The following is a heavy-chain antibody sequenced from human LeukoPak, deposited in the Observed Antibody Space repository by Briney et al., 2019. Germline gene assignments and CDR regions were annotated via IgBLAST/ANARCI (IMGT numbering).Heavy chain of an antibody. J-gene: IGHJ4*02. Sequence: GGSLRLSCAASGFTVSSTYMSWVRQAPGKGLEWVSVIYSGGSTYYADSVKGRFTISRDNSKNTLYLQMNSLRAADTAVYYCARRSSARGIAARLPYYFDYWGQGTLVTVSS. D-gene: IGHD6-6*01. CDR3: ARRSSARGIAARLPYYFDY. CDR2: IYSGGST. V-gene: IGHV3-66*04. CDR1: GFTVSSTY.